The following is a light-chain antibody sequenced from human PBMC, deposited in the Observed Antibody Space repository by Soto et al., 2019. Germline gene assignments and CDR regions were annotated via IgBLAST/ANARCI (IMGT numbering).Light chain of an antibody. CDR1: SSNNGTNT. V-gene: IGLV1-44*01. CDR3: AAWDDSLNAVL. Sequence: QSVLTQPPSASGTPGQRVTISCSGSSSNNGTNTVNWYRQPPTPGAAPKLLIYTDDHRPSGVPDRFSGSKSGTSASLAISGLQSEDEADYYCAAWDDSLNAVLFGGGTKLTVL. CDR2: TDD. J-gene: IGLJ2*01.